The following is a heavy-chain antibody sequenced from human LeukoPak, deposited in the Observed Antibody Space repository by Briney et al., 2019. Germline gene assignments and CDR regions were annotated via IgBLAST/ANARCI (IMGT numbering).Heavy chain of an antibody. V-gene: IGHV4-38-2*01. D-gene: IGHD5-12*01. CDR2: IYHSGST. CDR1: GYSISSGYY. Sequence: SETLSLTCAVSGYSISSGYYWGWIRQPPGKGLEWIGSIYHSGSTYYNPSLKSRVTISVDTSKNQFSLKLSSVTAADTAVYYCARSGIVATITGYYFDYWAREPWSPSPQ. CDR3: ARSGIVATITGYYFDY. J-gene: IGHJ4*02.